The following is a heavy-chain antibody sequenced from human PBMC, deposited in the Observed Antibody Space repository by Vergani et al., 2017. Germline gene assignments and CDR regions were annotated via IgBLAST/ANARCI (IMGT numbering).Heavy chain of an antibody. CDR1: VFSLPSSGMR. J-gene: IGHJ4*02. Sequence: QVTFKESGPALVNPRQALTLTCTFSVFSLPSSGMRVSWFRQSPGKALEWLARIDWDDDTYYRTSLRTRLTISKDTFKNQVALTMTNMDPVDTATYYCARTLSDSRGYYLDYWGQGTLVTVSS. CDR3: ARTLSDSRGYYLDY. D-gene: IGHD3-22*01. CDR2: IDWDDDT. V-gene: IGHV2-70*04.